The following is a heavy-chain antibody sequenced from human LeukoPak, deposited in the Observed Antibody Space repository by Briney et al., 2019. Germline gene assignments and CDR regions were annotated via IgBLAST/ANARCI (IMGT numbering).Heavy chain of an antibody. CDR2: IRPEGTTT. J-gene: IGHJ4*02. CDR1: GFTFSTYW. Sequence: GGSLRLPCAASGFTFSTYWMHWVRQAPGKGLVWVARIRPEGTTTAYADSVKGRFTISRDNAKNTLFLQMNSLSAEDTAVYYCARDLDWILFDYWGQGTLVTVPS. V-gene: IGHV3-74*03. D-gene: IGHD3-9*01. CDR3: ARDLDWILFDY.